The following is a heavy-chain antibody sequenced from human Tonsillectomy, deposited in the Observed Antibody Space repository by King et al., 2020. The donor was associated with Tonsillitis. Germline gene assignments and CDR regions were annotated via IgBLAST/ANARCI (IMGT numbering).Heavy chain of an antibody. CDR3: ASVVCNGDTCYP. CDR2: ISYDGSNK. V-gene: IGHV3-30*01. Sequence: VQLVESGGGVVQPGRSLRLSCAASGFTFSTYAMHWVRQTPGKGLEWVALISYDGSNKKYADSVKGRFSISRDNSKNTVYLQMNSLRAEDTAVYFCASVVCNGDTCYPWGQGTLVTVSS. CDR1: GFTFSTYA. D-gene: IGHD2-15*01. J-gene: IGHJ5*02.